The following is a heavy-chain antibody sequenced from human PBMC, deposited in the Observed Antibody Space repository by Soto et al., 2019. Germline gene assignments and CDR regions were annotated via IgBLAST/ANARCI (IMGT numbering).Heavy chain of an antibody. Sequence: GGSLRLSCAVSGFTFSSSEMYWVRQVPGKGLEWISYIHPSGRPIFYADSVKGRFTISRDNTNNTLFLQMNSLIAEDTAVYYCARRGSCWGQGTMVTVSS. D-gene: IGHD2-15*01. CDR2: IHPSGRPI. CDR1: GFTFSSSE. J-gene: IGHJ4*03. CDR3: ARRGSC. V-gene: IGHV3-48*03.